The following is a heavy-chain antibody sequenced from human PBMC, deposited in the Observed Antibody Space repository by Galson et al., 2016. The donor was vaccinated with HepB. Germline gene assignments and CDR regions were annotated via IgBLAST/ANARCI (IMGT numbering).Heavy chain of an antibody. CDR3: VRASGHPSHFDL. CDR2: IYHATTT. Sequence: SETLSLTCEVSGGSIMSASWWSWVRQPPGQGFEWLGQIYHATTTFHDASLTGQLTMSADKANNQFPLNLTSVPAAYAAVYHCVRASGHPSHFDLWGQGTLVTVSS. V-gene: IGHV4-4*02. J-gene: IGHJ4*02. CDR1: GGSIMSASW. D-gene: IGHD3-10*01.